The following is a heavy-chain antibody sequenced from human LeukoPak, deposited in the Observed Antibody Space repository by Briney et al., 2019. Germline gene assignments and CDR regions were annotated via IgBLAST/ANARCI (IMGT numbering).Heavy chain of an antibody. Sequence: GGSLRLSCAASGFTFSSYWMSWVRQAPGKGLEWVANIKQDGSEKYYVDSVKGRFTISRDNAKNSLYLQMNSLRAEDTAVYYCAREGRVMDMSYYGMDVWGQGTTVTVSS. CDR3: AREGRVMDMSYYGMDV. CDR2: IKQDGSEK. V-gene: IGHV3-7*01. J-gene: IGHJ6*02. D-gene: IGHD3-16*01. CDR1: GFTFSSYW.